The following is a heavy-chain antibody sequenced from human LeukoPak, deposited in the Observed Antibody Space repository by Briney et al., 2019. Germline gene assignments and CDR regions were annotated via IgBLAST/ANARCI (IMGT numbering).Heavy chain of an antibody. Sequence: AETLSLTCTVSGGSVSSASYYWSWIRQPPGKGLEWIGYVYYSGTTKYNPSLKSRVTMSIDTSKNQFSLKLTSVTAADTAVYYCARVRGDYNHYFDFWGQGTLVTVSS. CDR3: ARVRGDYNHYFDF. V-gene: IGHV4-61*01. CDR1: GGSVSSASYY. D-gene: IGHD4-17*01. J-gene: IGHJ4*02. CDR2: VYYSGTT.